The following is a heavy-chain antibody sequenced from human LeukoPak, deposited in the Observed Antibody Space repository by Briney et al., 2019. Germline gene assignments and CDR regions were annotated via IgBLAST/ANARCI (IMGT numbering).Heavy chain of an antibody. CDR1: GYSFTSYW. CDR3: ARLRGGSPVDY. V-gene: IGHV5-51*03. J-gene: IGHJ4*02. CDR2: IYPGDSDT. D-gene: IGHD1-26*01. Sequence: GESLKISCETSGYSFTSYWIGWVRQMPGKGLEWMGIIYPGDSDTGYSPSLQGQVSISVDKSISTAYLQWSSLKASDPAMYYCARLRGGSPVDYWGQGTLVTVSS.